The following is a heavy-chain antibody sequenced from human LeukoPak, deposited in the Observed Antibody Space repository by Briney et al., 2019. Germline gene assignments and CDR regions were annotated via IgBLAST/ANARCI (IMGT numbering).Heavy chain of an antibody. CDR3: AREMIVPAAFDI. V-gene: IGHV4-38-2*02. D-gene: IGHD3-22*01. Sequence: SETLSLTCTVSGYSISSGYYWGWIRQPPGKGLAWIGSIYHSGSTYYNPSLKSRVAISVDTSKNQFSLKLSSVTAADTAVYYCAREMIVPAAFDIWGQGTMVTVSS. J-gene: IGHJ3*02. CDR2: IYHSGST. CDR1: GYSISSGYY.